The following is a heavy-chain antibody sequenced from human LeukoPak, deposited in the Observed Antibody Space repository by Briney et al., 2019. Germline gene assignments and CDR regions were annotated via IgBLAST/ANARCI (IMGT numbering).Heavy chain of an antibody. CDR1: GGSISSSSYY. CDR3: ARGEEGGYYYGSGSYYNPHLYGMDV. V-gene: IGHV4-39*07. J-gene: IGHJ6*02. D-gene: IGHD3-10*01. Sequence: SETLSLTCTVSGGSISSSSYYWGWIRQPPGKGLEWIGSIYYSGSTYYNPSLKSRVTISVDTSKNQFSLKLSSVTAADTAVYYCARGEEGGYYYGSGSYYNPHLYGMDVWGQGTTVTVSS. CDR2: IYYSGST.